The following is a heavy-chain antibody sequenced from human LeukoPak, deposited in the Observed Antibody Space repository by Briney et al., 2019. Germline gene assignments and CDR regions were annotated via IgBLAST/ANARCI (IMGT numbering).Heavy chain of an antibody. J-gene: IGHJ4*02. D-gene: IGHD2/OR15-2a*01. V-gene: IGHV4-59*08. CDR2: ISDIGSI. CDR1: GGSISSYY. CDR3: AGHHRYSTVDC. Sequence: KTSETLSLTCTVSGGSISSYYWSWIRQPPVKGLEWIAYISDIGSINYNPSIKSRVTISLDTSKNQFSLRLSSVTAADTAVYYCAGHHRYSTVDCWGQGTLVTVSS.